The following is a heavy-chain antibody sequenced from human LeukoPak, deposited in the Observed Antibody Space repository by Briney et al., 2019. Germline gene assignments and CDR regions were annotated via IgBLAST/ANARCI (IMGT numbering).Heavy chain of an antibody. Sequence: SETLSLTCTVSGGSISNYYWSWIRQSPEKGLEWIGYIYYSGSTNYNPSLKSRATISLDMSKNQFSLKLTSVTPADTAVYYCARDGEYCGGDCYSGLSNWGQGTLVTVSS. CDR2: IYYSGST. CDR3: ARDGEYCGGDCYSGLSN. CDR1: GGSISNYY. V-gene: IGHV4-59*01. J-gene: IGHJ4*02. D-gene: IGHD2-21*02.